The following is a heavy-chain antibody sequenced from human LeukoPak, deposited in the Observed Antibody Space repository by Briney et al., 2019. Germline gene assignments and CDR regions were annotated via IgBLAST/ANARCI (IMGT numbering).Heavy chain of an antibody. V-gene: IGHV3-53*01. CDR3: ARAKRIVVVPAALADEPGLEYYFDY. D-gene: IGHD2-2*01. CDR1: GFTFDDYG. J-gene: IGHJ4*02. Sequence: GGSLRLSCAASGFTFDDYGMSWVRQAPGKGLEWVSVIYSGGSTYYADSVKGRFTISRDNSKNTLYLQMNSLRAEDTAVYYCARAKRIVVVPAALADEPGLEYYFDYWGQGTLVTVSS. CDR2: IYSGGST.